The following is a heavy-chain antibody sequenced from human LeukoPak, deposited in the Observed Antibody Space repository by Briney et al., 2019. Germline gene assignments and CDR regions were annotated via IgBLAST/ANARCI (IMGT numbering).Heavy chain of an antibody. CDR3: AREGIAARYVFDY. J-gene: IGHJ4*02. D-gene: IGHD6-6*01. CDR2: IIPIFGTA. V-gene: IGHV1-69*05. Sequence: GSSVKVSCKASGGTFSSYAISWVRQAPGQGLEWMGGIIPIFGTANYTQKFQGRVTITTDESTSTAYMELSSLRSEDTAVYYCAREGIAARYVFDYWGQGTLVAVSS. CDR1: GGTFSSYA.